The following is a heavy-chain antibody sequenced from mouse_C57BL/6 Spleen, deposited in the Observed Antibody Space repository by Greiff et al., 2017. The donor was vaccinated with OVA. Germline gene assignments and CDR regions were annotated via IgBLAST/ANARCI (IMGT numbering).Heavy chain of an antibody. D-gene: IGHD1-1*01. CDR2: IDPNSGGT. CDR3: ARRDYYGSSYLWYFDV. Sequence: QVQLKQPGAELVKPGASVKLSCKASGYTFTSYWMHWVKQRPGRGLEWIGRIDPNSGGTKYNEKFKSKATLTVDKPSSTAYMQLSSLTSEDSAVYYCARRDYYGSSYLWYFDVWGTGTTVTVSS. J-gene: IGHJ1*03. CDR1: GYTFTSYW. V-gene: IGHV1-72*01.